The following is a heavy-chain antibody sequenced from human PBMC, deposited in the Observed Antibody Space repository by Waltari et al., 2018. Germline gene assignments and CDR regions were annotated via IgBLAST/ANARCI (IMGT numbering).Heavy chain of an antibody. CDR2: ISYDGSNK. J-gene: IGHJ4*02. V-gene: IGHV3-30*18. D-gene: IGHD2-2*01. CDR3: AKDRGVVVPAAMMDY. CDR1: GFTFSSYG. Sequence: QVQLVESGGGVVQPGRSLRLSCAASGFTFSSYGMHWLRQAPGKGLEWVAVISYDGSNKYYADSVKGRFTISRDNSKNTLYLQMNSLRAEDTAVYYCAKDRGVVVPAAMMDYWGQGTLVTVSS.